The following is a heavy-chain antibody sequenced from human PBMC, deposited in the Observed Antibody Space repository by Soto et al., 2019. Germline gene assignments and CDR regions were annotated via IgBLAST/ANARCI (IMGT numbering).Heavy chain of an antibody. V-gene: IGHV3-30*03. J-gene: IGHJ4*02. Sequence: QVQLVESGGGVVQPGRSLRLSCAASGFTFSSYGMHWVRQAPGKGLEWVAVISYDGSNKYYADSVKGRFTISRDNSKNTLYLQMNSLRAEDTAVYYCARVPAAGTGYWGQGTLVTVSS. CDR1: GFTFSSYG. CDR2: ISYDGSNK. CDR3: ARVPAAGTGY. D-gene: IGHD6-13*01.